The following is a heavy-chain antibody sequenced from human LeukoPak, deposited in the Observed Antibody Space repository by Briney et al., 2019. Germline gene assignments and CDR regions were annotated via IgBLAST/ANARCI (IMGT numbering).Heavy chain of an antibody. CDR2: IWYDGSNK. J-gene: IGHJ6*02. D-gene: IGHD3-10*01. CDR3: ARGGRLVRGVTGYYGMDV. Sequence: GGSLRLSCAASGFTFSSYGMHWVRQAPGKGLEWVAVIWYDGSNKYYADSVKGRFTISRDNSKNTLYLQMNSLRAEDTAVYYCARGGRLVRGVTGYYGMDVWGQGTTVTVSS. CDR1: GFTFSSYG. V-gene: IGHV3-33*01.